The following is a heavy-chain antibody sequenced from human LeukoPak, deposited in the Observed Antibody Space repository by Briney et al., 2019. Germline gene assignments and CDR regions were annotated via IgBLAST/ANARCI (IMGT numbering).Heavy chain of an antibody. CDR1: GGSLSSHY. D-gene: IGHD2-2*01. V-gene: IGHV4-59*11. J-gene: IGHJ6*03. Sequence: SETLSLTCTVSGGSLSSHYWSWIRQPPGRGREGLGYIYYSGSTKYNPSLKSRVTISVDTSKNQFSLKLSSVTAADTAVYYCARNLVPAAPFYMDVWGKGTTVTVSS. CDR3: ARNLVPAAPFYMDV. CDR2: IYYSGST.